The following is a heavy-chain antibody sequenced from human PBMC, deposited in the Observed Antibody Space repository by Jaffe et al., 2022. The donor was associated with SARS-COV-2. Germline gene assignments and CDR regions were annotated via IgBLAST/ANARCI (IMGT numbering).Heavy chain of an antibody. D-gene: IGHD3-22*01. V-gene: IGHV1-18*01. J-gene: IGHJ4*02. Sequence: QVQLVQSGTEVKEPGASVKVSCKASGYTFTSFGISWVRQAPGQGLEWMGWINIYNGNTQYEQKLQGRVTMTKDTSTNTAYMELRSLTSDDTGVYYCARPIVTRGFYFDYWGQGTLVTVSS. CDR2: INIYNGNT. CDR1: GYTFTSFG. CDR3: ARPIVTRGFYFDY.